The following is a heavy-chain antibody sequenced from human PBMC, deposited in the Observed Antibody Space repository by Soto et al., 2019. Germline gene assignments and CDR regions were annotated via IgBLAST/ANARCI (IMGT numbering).Heavy chain of an antibody. J-gene: IGHJ5*02. CDR3: AKDQLYIRGVIHNWFDP. CDR1: GGTFSSYA. Sequence: SVKVSCKASGGTFSSYAISWVRQAPGQGLEWMGGIIPIFGTANYAQKFQGRVTITADESKNTLYLQMNSLRPEDTAVYYCAKDQLYIRGVIHNWFDPWVREPWSPSPQ. CDR2: IIPIFGTA. D-gene: IGHD3-10*02. V-gene: IGHV1-69*13.